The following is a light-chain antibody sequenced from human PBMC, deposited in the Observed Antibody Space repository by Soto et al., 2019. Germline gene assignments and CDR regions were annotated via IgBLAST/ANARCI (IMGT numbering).Light chain of an antibody. Sequence: EIVLTQSPATLSLSPGEGATLSCRASQSVNSYLVWYQQKPGQAPRLLIYDASNRATGIPARFTGSGSGTDFTLTISSLEPEDFAVYYCQQRSDWPLTFGGGTKGDIK. CDR3: QQRSDWPLT. V-gene: IGKV3-11*01. CDR2: DAS. CDR1: QSVNSY. J-gene: IGKJ4*01.